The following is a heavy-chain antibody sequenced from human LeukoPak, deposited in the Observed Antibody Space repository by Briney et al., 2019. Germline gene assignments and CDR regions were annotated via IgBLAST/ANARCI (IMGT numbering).Heavy chain of an antibody. J-gene: IGHJ4*02. CDR3: ARDERWLPWRYFDY. V-gene: IGHV3-48*01. CDR2: ISSSSSTL. CDR1: GFTFSSYS. D-gene: IGHD5-24*01. Sequence: GGSLRLSCAASGFTFSSYSMNWVRQAPGKGLEWVSSISSSSSTLYYADSVKGRFTISRDNAENSLYLQMNSLRADDTAVYYCARDERWLPWRYFDYWGQGTLVTVSS.